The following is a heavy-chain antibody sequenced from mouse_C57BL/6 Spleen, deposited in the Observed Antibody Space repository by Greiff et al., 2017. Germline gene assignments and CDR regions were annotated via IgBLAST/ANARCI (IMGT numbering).Heavy chain of an antibody. Sequence: VQLKESGPELVKPGASVKISCKASGYSFTDYNMNWVKQSNGKSLEWIGVINPNYGTSSYNQKFKGKATLTVDQSSSTAYMQLNSLTSEDSAVYYCARSGHYYWYFDVWGTGTTVTVSS. V-gene: IGHV1-39*01. D-gene: IGHD1-2*01. CDR3: ARSGHYYWYFDV. CDR1: GYSFTDYN. CDR2: INPNYGTS. J-gene: IGHJ1*03.